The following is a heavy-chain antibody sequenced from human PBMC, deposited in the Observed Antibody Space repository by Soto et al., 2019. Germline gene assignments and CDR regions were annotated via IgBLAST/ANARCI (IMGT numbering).Heavy chain of an antibody. V-gene: IGHV3-74*01. J-gene: IGHJ5*02. D-gene: IGHD2-2*01. CDR1: GFTFSTYW. Sequence: EVQLVESGGGLVQPGGSLRLSCAASGFTFSTYWMHWIRQVPGKGLEWVSRINSDASHTYYADSVKGRFTISRDNAKNPRHWEMNSLRAEDTAGYYCVRDGHCITTGCSGNWFAPWGQGTLVTVSS. CDR2: INSDASHT. CDR3: VRDGHCITTGCSGNWFAP.